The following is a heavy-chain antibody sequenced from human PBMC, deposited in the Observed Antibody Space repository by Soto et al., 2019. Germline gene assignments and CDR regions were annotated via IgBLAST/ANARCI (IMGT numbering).Heavy chain of an antibody. CDR1: GFTCSSYW. V-gene: IGHV3-74*01. Sequence: GGSLRLSCAASGFTCSSYWMHWVRQAPGKGLVWVSRINSDGSSTSYADSVKGRFTISRDNAKNTLYLQMNSLRAEDTAVYYYARDVRFPPYYYYYGMDVWGQGTTVTVSS. CDR3: ARDVRFPPYYYYYGMDV. CDR2: INSDGSST. J-gene: IGHJ6*02. D-gene: IGHD3-16*01.